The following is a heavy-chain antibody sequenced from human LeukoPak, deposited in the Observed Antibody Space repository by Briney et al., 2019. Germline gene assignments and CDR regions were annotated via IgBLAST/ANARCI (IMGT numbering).Heavy chain of an antibody. CDR3: AKLSNGDYAFWRYHYMDV. CDR1: GFTFSSYA. D-gene: IGHD4-17*01. Sequence: AGGSLRLSCAASGFTFSSYAMSWVRQAPGKGLEWVSAISGSGGSTYYADSVKGRFTISRDNSKNTLYLQMNSLRAEDTAVYYCAKLSNGDYAFWRYHYMDVWGKGTTVTVSS. J-gene: IGHJ6*03. CDR2: ISGSGGST. V-gene: IGHV3-23*01.